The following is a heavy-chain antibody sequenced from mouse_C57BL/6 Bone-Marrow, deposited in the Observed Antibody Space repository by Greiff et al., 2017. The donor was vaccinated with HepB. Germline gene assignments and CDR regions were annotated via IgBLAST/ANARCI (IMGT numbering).Heavy chain of an antibody. CDR2: ISSGSSTI. Sequence: DVKLVESGGGLVKPGGSLKLSCAASGFTFSDYGMHWVRQAPEKGLEWVAYISSGSSTIYYADTVKGRFTISRDNAKNTLFLQMTSLRSEDTAMYYCARPDGYSYAMDYWGQGTSVTVSS. V-gene: IGHV5-17*01. D-gene: IGHD2-3*01. CDR3: ARPDGYSYAMDY. CDR1: GFTFSDYG. J-gene: IGHJ4*01.